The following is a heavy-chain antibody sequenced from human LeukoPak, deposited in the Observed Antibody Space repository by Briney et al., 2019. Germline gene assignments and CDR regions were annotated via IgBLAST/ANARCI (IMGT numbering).Heavy chain of an antibody. CDR1: GFTFSSYG. V-gene: IGHV3-33*01. J-gene: IGHJ3*02. Sequence: GGSLRLSCAASGFTFSSYGMHWVRQAPGKGLEWVAVIWYDGSNKYYADSVKGRFTISRDNSKNTLYLQMNSLRAEDTAVYYCARDQEQQLVRNFGAFDIWGKGTMVTVSS. D-gene: IGHD6-13*01. CDR3: ARDQEQQLVRNFGAFDI. CDR2: IWYDGSNK.